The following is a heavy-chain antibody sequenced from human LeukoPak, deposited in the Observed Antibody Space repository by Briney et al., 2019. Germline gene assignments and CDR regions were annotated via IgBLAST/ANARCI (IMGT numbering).Heavy chain of an antibody. Sequence: SGTLSLTCAVSGDSISSTNWWSWVRQPAGKGLEWIGEIYHSGSTNYNPSLKSRVTISVDKSKNQFSLKLSSVTAADTAVYYCARRLYLSSYYVSGSYYYFDYWGQGTLVTVSS. CDR3: ARRLYLSSYYVSGSYYYFDY. CDR2: IYHSGST. CDR1: GDSISSTNW. J-gene: IGHJ4*02. D-gene: IGHD3-10*01. V-gene: IGHV4-4*02.